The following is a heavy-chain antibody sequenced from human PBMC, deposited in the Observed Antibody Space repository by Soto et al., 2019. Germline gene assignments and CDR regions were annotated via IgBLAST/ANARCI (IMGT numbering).Heavy chain of an antibody. CDR2: ISWNSGSI. D-gene: IGHD2-2*01. Sequence: EVQLVESGGGLVQPGRSLRLSCAASGFTFDDYAMHWVRQAPGKGLEWVSGISWNSGSIGYGDSVKGRFTISRDNAKNSLYLQMNSLRAEDPALYYCAKGGQLLSEGGGYWGQGTLVTVSS. CDR3: AKGGQLLSEGGGY. CDR1: GFTFDDYA. J-gene: IGHJ4*02. V-gene: IGHV3-9*01.